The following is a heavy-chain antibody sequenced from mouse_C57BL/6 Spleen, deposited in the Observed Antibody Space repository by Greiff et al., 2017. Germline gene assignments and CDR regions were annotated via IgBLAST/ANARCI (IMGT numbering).Heavy chain of an antibody. CDR2: IWRGGST. Sequence: VKLVESGPGLVQPSQSLSITCTVSGFSLTSYGVHWVRQSPGKGLEWLGVIWRGGSTDYNAAFMSRLSITKDNSKSQVFFKMNSLQADDTAIYYCAKKDDGYYWFAYWGQGTLVTVSA. D-gene: IGHD2-3*01. CDR3: AKKDDGYYWFAY. J-gene: IGHJ3*01. V-gene: IGHV2-5*01. CDR1: GFSLTSYG.